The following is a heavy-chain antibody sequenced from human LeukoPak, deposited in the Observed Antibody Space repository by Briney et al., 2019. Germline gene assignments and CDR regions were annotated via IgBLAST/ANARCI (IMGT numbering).Heavy chain of an antibody. Sequence: GGSLRLSCAASEFTFSDYWMSWVRQAPGKGLEWVANIKHDESEKYYVDSVKGRFTISRDNAKNSLYLQMNSLRAENTAVYYCARGSGAWFGEFRYNWFDPWGQGTLVTVSS. CDR1: EFTFSDYW. D-gene: IGHD3-10*01. CDR3: ARGSGAWFGEFRYNWFDP. V-gene: IGHV3-7*01. J-gene: IGHJ5*02. CDR2: IKHDESEK.